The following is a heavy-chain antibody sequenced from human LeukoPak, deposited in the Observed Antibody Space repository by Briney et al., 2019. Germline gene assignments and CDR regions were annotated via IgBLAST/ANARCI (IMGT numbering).Heavy chain of an antibody. CDR1: GFTFAIHA. J-gene: IGHJ4*02. V-gene: IGHV3-20*04. CDR2: INWHGDRT. D-gene: IGHD6-19*01. CDR3: ARVKKAVAGGDY. Sequence: GGSLRLSCAASGFTFAIHAMTWVRQAPGKGLEWVSGINWHGDRTGYADSVKGRFTISRDNAKNSLYLQMNSLRAEDTAVYYCARVKKAVAGGDYWGQGTLVTVSS.